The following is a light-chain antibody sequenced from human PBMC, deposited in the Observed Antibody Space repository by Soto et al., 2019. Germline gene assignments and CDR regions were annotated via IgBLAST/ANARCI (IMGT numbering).Light chain of an antibody. J-gene: IGLJ3*02. V-gene: IGLV2-14*01. Sequence: QSALTQPSSVSGSPGQSITSSCTGTSSDVGGYNHVSWYQQHPGKAPKHIIYEVRNRPSGVSNRLSGSKSGNTASLTISGLQADAEADYYCCSYTSSSIRVFGGGNKLTVL. CDR2: EVR. CDR3: CSYTSSSIRV. CDR1: SSDVGGYNH.